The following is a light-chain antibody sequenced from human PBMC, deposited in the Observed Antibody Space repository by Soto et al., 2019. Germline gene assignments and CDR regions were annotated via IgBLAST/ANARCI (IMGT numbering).Light chain of an antibody. CDR2: DAS. CDR1: QSVSSN. Sequence: EILMTQSPATLSVSPGARATLSCRASQSVSSNLAWYQHKPGQAPRLLIYDASSRATGIPSRFSGSGSGTDLNLKISRLETEDSAVYYCQQSRNWPPTWPFGQGTKVDIK. J-gene: IGKJ1*01. CDR3: QQSRNWPPTWP. V-gene: IGKV3-15*01.